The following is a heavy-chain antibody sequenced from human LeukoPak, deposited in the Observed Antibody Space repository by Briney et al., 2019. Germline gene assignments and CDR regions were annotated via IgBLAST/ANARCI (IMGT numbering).Heavy chain of an antibody. Sequence: GGSLRLSCAASGFTFSSYAMSWVRQAPGKGLEWVSAISGSGGSTYYADSVKGRFTISRDNYKKTLYLQMNSLTAEDTAVYYCARGRPYYGSGSGIWFDPWGQGTLVTVSS. CDR1: GFTFSSYA. V-gene: IGHV3-23*01. J-gene: IGHJ5*02. CDR3: ARGRPYYGSGSGIWFDP. D-gene: IGHD3-10*01. CDR2: ISGSGGST.